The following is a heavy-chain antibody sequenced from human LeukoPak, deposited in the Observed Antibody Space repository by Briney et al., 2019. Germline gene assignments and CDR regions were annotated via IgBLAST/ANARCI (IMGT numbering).Heavy chain of an antibody. CDR2: INPNSGGT. V-gene: IGHV1-2*06. CDR1: GYTFTGYY. Sequence: ASVKVSCKASGYTFTGYYMHWVRQAPGQGLEWVGRINPNSGGTNYAQKFQGRVTMTRDTSISTAYMELSRLRSDDTAVYYCARVPEWFGELLEHFDYWGQGTLVTVPS. D-gene: IGHD3-10*01. J-gene: IGHJ4*02. CDR3: ARVPEWFGELLEHFDY.